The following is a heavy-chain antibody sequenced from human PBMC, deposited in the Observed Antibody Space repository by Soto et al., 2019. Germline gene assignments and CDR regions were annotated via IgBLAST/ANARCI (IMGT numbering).Heavy chain of an antibody. V-gene: IGHV4-4*02. CDR3: VRGPTSGWNA. D-gene: IGHD6-19*01. J-gene: IGHJ5*02. Sequence: SETLSLTCDVSGDSLITSDWWSWVRQPPGKGLEWIGEVYQSGKTNYNPSLKSRVTISVDKSKNQFSLNLGSVTAADTAVYYCVRGPTSGWNAWGQGTLVTVSS. CDR1: GDSLITSDW. CDR2: VYQSGKT.